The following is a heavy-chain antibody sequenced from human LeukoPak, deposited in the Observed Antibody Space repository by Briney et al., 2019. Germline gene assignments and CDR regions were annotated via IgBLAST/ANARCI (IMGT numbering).Heavy chain of an antibody. CDR2: IWFDGSNE. J-gene: IGHJ4*02. V-gene: IGHV3-33*01. D-gene: IGHD4-11*01. CDR3: ARDRDYTNYFDF. Sequence: YAMSWVRQAPGKGLEWMSVIWFDGSNEYYADSVKGRFTISRDNSKNTVYLQMNSLRVEDTAVYYCARDRDYTNYFDFWGQGTLVTVSS. CDR1: YA.